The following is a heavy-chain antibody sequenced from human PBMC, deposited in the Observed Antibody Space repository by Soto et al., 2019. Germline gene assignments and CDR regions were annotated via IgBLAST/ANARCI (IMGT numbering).Heavy chain of an antibody. J-gene: IGHJ4*02. CDR1: GGSISSYY. CDR2: IYYSGST. V-gene: IGHV4-59*01. Sequence: PSETLSLTCTVSGGSISSYYWSWIRQPPGKGLEWIGYIYYSGSTNYNPSIKSRVTISVDTSKNQFSLKLSSVTAADTAVYYCARVGYCGGDCSFPDYWGQGTLVTVSS. D-gene: IGHD2-21*02. CDR3: ARVGYCGGDCSFPDY.